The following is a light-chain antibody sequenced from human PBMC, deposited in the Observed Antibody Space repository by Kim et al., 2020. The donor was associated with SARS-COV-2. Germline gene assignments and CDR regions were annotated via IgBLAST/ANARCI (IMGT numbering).Light chain of an antibody. CDR3: QSYDTDSRAV. J-gene: IGLJ7*01. CDR1: SGSIATNF. CDR2: EDD. Sequence: KTVTISCTRSSGSIATNFGQWYQQRPGSAPTTVIYEDDERPAGVPDRFSGSIDATSNSASLTISGLKTEDEADYYCQSYDTDSRAVFGGGTQLTVL. V-gene: IGLV6-57*03.